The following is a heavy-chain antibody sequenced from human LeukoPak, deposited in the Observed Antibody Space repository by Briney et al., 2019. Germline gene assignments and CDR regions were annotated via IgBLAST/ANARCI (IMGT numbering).Heavy chain of an antibody. D-gene: IGHD1-26*01. CDR3: ARRAVGADF. V-gene: IGHV3-48*03. CDR2: ISSSGTTI. CDR1: GFIFSNYE. Sequence: GGSLRLSCAASGFIFSNYEMSWVRQAPGKGLEWVSDISSSGTTIYYADSVEGRFIISRDNAKNSLYLQMNSLRVEDTAIYYCARRAVGADFWGQGTVVTVSS. J-gene: IGHJ4*02.